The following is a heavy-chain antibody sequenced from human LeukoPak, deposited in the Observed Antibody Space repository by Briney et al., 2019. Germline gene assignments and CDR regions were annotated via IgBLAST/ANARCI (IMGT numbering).Heavy chain of an antibody. J-gene: IGHJ4*02. CDR3: AGSITGTTGPFDY. CDR1: GGSISSYY. CDR2: IYYSGST. Sequence: PSETLSLTCTVSGGSISSYYWSWIRQPPGKGLEGIGYIYYSGSTNYNPSLKSRVTISVDTSKNQFSLKLSSVTAADTAVYYCAGSITGTTGPFDYWGQGTLVTVSS. D-gene: IGHD1-7*01. V-gene: IGHV4-59*01.